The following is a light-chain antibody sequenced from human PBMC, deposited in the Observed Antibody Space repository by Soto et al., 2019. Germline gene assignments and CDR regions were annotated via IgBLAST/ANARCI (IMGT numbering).Light chain of an antibody. CDR2: KAS. Sequence: DIQMTPSPSTLSASVGERDTITCRASQSVTTWLAGYQQEPGKAPKLLNYKASSLEGGVPSRFSGSGSGTEFNITISSLQPVEFATYYCQQYNTYPLTFGGGTKVDIK. V-gene: IGKV1-5*03. CDR3: QQYNTYPLT. CDR1: QSVTTW. J-gene: IGKJ4*01.